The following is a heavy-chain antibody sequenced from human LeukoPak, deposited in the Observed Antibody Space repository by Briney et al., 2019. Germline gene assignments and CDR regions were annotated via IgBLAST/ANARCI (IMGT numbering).Heavy chain of an antibody. D-gene: IGHD3-16*01. CDR2: INPNSGGT. CDR1: GFTFTAYD. CDR3: AREGGRNLGEYWFDP. Sequence: ASVKVSCKASGFTFTAYDIHWVRQAPGQGLEWMGKINPNSGGTEYTHNFHGRVSTTRDTSISTVYMELARLTSDDTAVYYCAREGGRNLGEYWFDPWGQGTLVPVSS. V-gene: IGHV1-2*02. J-gene: IGHJ5*02.